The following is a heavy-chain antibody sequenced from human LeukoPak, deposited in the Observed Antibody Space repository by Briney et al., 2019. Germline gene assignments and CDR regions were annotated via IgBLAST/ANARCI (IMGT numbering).Heavy chain of an antibody. CDR2: ISGSGGST. J-gene: IGHJ4*02. CDR1: GFTFSSYA. Sequence: GGSLRLSCAASGFTFSSYAMSWVRQAPGKGLEWVSAISGSGGSTYYADSVKGRFTISRDNSKNTLYLQMNSLRAEDTAVYYCAKDLRIGIAAAGTCFDYWGQGTLVTVSS. CDR3: AKDLRIGIAAAGTCFDY. V-gene: IGHV3-23*01. D-gene: IGHD6-13*01.